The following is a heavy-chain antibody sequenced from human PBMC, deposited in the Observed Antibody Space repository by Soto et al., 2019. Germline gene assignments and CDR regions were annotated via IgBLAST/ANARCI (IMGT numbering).Heavy chain of an antibody. D-gene: IGHD3-16*01. Sequence: GESLRLSCAASGFTLSRYWMTWVRQAPGKGLEWVANIKQDGSEKYYVDSVKGRFTISRDNAKNSLYLQMNSLRAEDTAVYYXARRIMNTAVYYYYGMDVWGQGTTVTV. J-gene: IGHJ6*02. CDR3: ARRIMNTAVYYYYGMDV. CDR1: GFTLSRYW. V-gene: IGHV3-7*01. CDR2: IKQDGSEK.